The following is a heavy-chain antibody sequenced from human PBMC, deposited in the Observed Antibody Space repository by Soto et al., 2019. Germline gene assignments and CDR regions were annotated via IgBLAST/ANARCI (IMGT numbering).Heavy chain of an antibody. D-gene: IGHD3-22*01. CDR3: ARGYADSSGYHLLDY. Sequence: SGGSLRLSCAASGFTFRSYWMSWVRQAPGKGLEWVANIKTDGSEKYYVDSVRGRFTTSRDNARNFFYLQMNSLTGEDTAVYYCARGYADSSGYHLLDYWGQGTLVTVSS. CDR2: IKTDGSEK. CDR1: GFTFRSYW. J-gene: IGHJ4*02. V-gene: IGHV3-7*03.